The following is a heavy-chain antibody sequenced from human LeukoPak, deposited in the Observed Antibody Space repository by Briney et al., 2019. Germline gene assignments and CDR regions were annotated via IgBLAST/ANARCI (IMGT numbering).Heavy chain of an antibody. CDR2: INSDRSST. CDR1: GFTFSSYW. J-gene: IGHJ4*02. CDR3: ARHITRAITEDY. D-gene: IGHD3-16*01. V-gene: IGHV3-74*01. Sequence: GGSLRLSCAASGFTFSSYWMHWVRQAPGKGLVWVSRINSDRSSTNYADSVKGRFTISRDNAKNTLYLQMNSLRAEDTAVYYCARHITRAITEDYWGQGTLVTVSS.